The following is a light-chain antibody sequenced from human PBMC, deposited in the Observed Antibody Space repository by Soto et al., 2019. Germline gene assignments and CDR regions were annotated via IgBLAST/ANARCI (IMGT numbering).Light chain of an antibody. Sequence: QSALTQPPSASGSPGQSVTISCTGTSSDVGGYNYVSWYQQHPGKAPKLMVYEVNKRPSGVPDRFAGSKSGNTASLTVSGLQAEEAADYYCTSYAGGNNVFGTGTKLTVL. CDR3: TSYAGGNNV. V-gene: IGLV2-8*01. CDR1: SSDVGGYNY. CDR2: EVN. J-gene: IGLJ1*01.